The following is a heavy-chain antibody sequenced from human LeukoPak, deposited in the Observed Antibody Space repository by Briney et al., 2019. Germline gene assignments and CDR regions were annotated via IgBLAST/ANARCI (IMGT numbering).Heavy chain of an antibody. J-gene: IGHJ4*02. D-gene: IGHD3-10*01. V-gene: IGHV1-24*01. CDR3: AGDVLVSGGSYYHGF. CDR2: VDPKDGET. Sequence: GASVKVSSKVSGYALTELSIHWVRQAPGKGFEWMGGVDPKDGETIYAQNFQDRVTVTDDRSTDTSYMELRGLTSEDTALYYCAGDVLVSGGSYYHGFWGQGTLVTVSS. CDR1: GYALTELS.